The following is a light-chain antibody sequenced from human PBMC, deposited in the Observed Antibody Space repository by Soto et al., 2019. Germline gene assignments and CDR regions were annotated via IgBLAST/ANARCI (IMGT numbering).Light chain of an antibody. V-gene: IGKV3-15*01. J-gene: IGKJ5*01. CDR2: DAS. CDR3: QQYNNGPPIT. Sequence: EIVMTQSPGTLSVSTGERATLSCRASQSVSSNLAWYQQKPGQAPRLLISDASTRATGIPARFSGSGSGTEFTLTVSSLQSEDFAVYYCQQYNNGPPITFGQGTLLEI. CDR1: QSVSSN.